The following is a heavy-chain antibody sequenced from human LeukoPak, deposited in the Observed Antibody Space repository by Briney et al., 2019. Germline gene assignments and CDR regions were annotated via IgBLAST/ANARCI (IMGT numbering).Heavy chain of an antibody. CDR3: ARDALDGYDSSGYYWVYFDY. CDR1: GFTFSSYW. J-gene: IGHJ4*02. Sequence: GGSLRLSCAASGFTFSSYWMHWVRQAPGKGLVWVSRINSDGSTTTYADSVKGRFTISRDNAKNSLYLQMNSLRAEDTAVYYCARDALDGYDSSGYYWVYFDYWGQGTLVTVSS. CDR2: INSDGSTT. V-gene: IGHV3-74*01. D-gene: IGHD3-22*01.